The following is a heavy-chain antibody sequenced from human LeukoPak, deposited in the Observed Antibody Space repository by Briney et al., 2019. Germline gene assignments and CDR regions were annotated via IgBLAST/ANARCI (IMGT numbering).Heavy chain of an antibody. V-gene: IGHV1-18*01. J-gene: IGHJ4*02. D-gene: IGHD6-6*01. CDR2: ISAYNGNT. CDR3: ARAWGEDIAARPYYFDY. Sequence: ASVKVSCKASGYTFSNYAISWVRQAPGQGLEWMRWISAYNGNTNYAPKLQGRVTMTTDTSTSAAYMELRSLRSDDTAVYYCARAWGEDIAARPYYFDYWGQGSLVTVSS. CDR1: GYTFSNYA.